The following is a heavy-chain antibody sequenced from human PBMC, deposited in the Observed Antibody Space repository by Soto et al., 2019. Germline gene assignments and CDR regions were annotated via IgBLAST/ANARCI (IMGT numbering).Heavy chain of an antibody. CDR1: GYTLTELS. D-gene: IGHD6-13*01. J-gene: IGHJ4*02. CDR3: AKGATSSWYGGQFDC. V-gene: IGHV1-24*01. CDR2: FDPEDGET. Sequence: GASVKVSCKVSGYTLTELSMHWVRQAPGKGLEWMGGFDPEDGETIYAQKFQGRVTMTEDTSTDTAYMELSSLRSEDTAVYYCAKGATSSWYGGQFDCWGQGTQVNVSS.